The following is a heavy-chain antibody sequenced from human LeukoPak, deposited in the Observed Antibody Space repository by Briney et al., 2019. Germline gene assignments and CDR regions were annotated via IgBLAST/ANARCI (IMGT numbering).Heavy chain of an antibody. Sequence: GGSLRLSCAASGFTFSSYEMNWVRQAPGKGLEWVSYISSSGSTIYYADSVKGRFTISRDNAKNTLYLQMNSLRAEDMAVYYCAELGITMIGGVWGKGTTVTISS. J-gene: IGHJ6*04. V-gene: IGHV3-48*03. D-gene: IGHD3-10*02. CDR1: GFTFSSYE. CDR2: ISSSGSTI. CDR3: AELGITMIGGV.